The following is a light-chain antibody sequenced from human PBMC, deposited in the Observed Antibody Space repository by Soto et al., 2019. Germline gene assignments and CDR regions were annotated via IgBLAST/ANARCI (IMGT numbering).Light chain of an antibody. CDR2: DVS. Sequence: QSALTQPAAVSGSPGQSIAISCTGTSSDVGGYNYVSWYQQHPGKAPKLMIYDVSSRPSGVSNRFSGSKSGNTASLTISGLQAEDEAGYYCSSYADSMSNVFGTGTKLTVL. J-gene: IGLJ1*01. V-gene: IGLV2-14*03. CDR1: SSDVGGYNY. CDR3: SSYADSMSNV.